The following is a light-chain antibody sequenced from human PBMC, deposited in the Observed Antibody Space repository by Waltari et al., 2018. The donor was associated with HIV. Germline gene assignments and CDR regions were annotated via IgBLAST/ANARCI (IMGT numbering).Light chain of an antibody. CDR3: MQALQTPLT. CDR1: QSLLHSKGYNY. V-gene: IGKV2-28*01. J-gene: IGKJ4*01. CDR2: LGS. Sequence: DIVMTQSPLSLPVTPGEPASISCRSSQSLLHSKGYNYLDWNLQKPGQCPQLLIYLGSNRASGVPDRVSGSGSGTDFTRKISRVEAEDVGVYYCMQALQTPLTFGGGTKVEIK.